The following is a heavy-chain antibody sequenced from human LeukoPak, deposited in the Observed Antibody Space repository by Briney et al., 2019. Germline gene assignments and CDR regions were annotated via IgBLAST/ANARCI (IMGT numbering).Heavy chain of an antibody. D-gene: IGHD1-26*01. CDR3: ARVRSARPGY. J-gene: IGHJ4*02. CDR2: ISYDGSNK. V-gene: IGHV3-30-3*01. CDR1: GFTFSSYA. Sequence: PGRSLRLSCAASGFTFSSYAMHWVRQAPGKGLEWVAVISYDGSNKYYADSVKGRFTISRHNSKNTLYLQMNSLRAEDTAVYYCARVRSARPGYWGQGTLVTVSS.